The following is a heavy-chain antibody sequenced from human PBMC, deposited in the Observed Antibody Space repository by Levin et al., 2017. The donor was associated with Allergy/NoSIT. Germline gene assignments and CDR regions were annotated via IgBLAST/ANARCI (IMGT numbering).Heavy chain of an antibody. J-gene: IGHJ6*04. Sequence: SQTLSLTCTVSGGSISSSSYYWGWIRQPPGKGLEWIGSIYYSGSTYYNPSLKSRVTISVDTSKNQFSLKLSSVTAADTAVYYCARGFSGMDVWGKGTTVTVSS. V-gene: IGHV4-39*01. CDR2: IYYSGST. CDR3: ARGFSGMDV. CDR1: GGSISSSSYY.